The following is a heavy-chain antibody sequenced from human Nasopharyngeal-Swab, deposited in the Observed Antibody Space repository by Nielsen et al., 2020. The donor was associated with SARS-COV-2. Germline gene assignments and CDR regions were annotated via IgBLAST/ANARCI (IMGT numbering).Heavy chain of an antibody. Sequence: GESLKISCAASGFTFSSYAMSWVRQAPGKGLEWVSAISGSGGSTYYADSVKGRFTISRDNSKDTLYLQMNSLRAEDTAVYYCATDTQWLALFDYWGRGTLVTVSS. CDR3: ATDTQWLALFDY. D-gene: IGHD6-19*01. V-gene: IGHV3-23*01. CDR2: ISGSGGST. CDR1: GFTFSSYA. J-gene: IGHJ4*02.